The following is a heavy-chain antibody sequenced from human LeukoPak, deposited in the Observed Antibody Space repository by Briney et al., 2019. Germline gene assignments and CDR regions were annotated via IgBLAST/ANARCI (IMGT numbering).Heavy chain of an antibody. J-gene: IGHJ4*02. V-gene: IGHV3-23*01. D-gene: IGHD6-6*01. Sequence: PGGSLRLSCAASGFTFSSCGMTWVRQAPGKGLEWVSSISGSDGGTYYADSVKGRSTISRDNSRNTLYLQMNSLRAEDTAIYYCAKRGPIYTSSPGNYFDYWGQGTLVTVSS. CDR3: AKRGPIYTSSPGNYFDY. CDR1: GFTFSSCG. CDR2: ISGSDGGT.